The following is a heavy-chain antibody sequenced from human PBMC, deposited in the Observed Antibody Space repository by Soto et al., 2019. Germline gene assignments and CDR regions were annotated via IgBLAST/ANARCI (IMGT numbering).Heavy chain of an antibody. CDR2: VYYSGTT. CDR1: GGSVSDKTCY. Sequence: QVQLQESGPGLLKPSETLSLTCSVSGGSVSDKTCYWSWMRQPPGQRLEWIGYVYYSGTTNYNPSLKSRVTMSVDMSKNQFSLRLSSVTTADTALYYCARTTAVPNTLRSRYSFDYWGQGTLVTVSS. V-gene: IGHV4-61*01. D-gene: IGHD4-17*01. CDR3: ARTTAVPNTLRSRYSFDY. J-gene: IGHJ4*02.